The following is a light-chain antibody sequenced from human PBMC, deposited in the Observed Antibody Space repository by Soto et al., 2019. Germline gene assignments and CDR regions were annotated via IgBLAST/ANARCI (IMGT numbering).Light chain of an antibody. J-gene: IGLJ1*01. V-gene: IGLV2-8*01. CDR3: SAYAGSNTFV. CDR2: EVS. CDR1: SSDVGDNY. Sequence: QSALTQPPSASGSPGQSVTISCTGTSSDVGDNYVSWYQQHLGKAPKLIIYEVSQRPSGVPDRFSGSKSGNTASLTVSGLQTEDEADYYCSAYAGSNTFVSGSGTKVTVL.